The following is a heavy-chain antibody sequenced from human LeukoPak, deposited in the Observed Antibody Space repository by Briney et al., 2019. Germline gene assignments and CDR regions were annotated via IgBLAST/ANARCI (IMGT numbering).Heavy chain of an antibody. CDR2: IYYSGST. Sequence: SETLSLTCTVSGGSISSSSYYWGWIRQPPGKGLEWIGSIYYSGSTNYNPSLKSRVTISVDTSKNQFSLKLSSVTAADTAVYYCATLGRGRMAFDIWGQGTMVTVSS. V-gene: IGHV4-39*07. D-gene: IGHD1-26*01. CDR1: GGSISSSSYY. CDR3: ATLGRGRMAFDI. J-gene: IGHJ3*02.